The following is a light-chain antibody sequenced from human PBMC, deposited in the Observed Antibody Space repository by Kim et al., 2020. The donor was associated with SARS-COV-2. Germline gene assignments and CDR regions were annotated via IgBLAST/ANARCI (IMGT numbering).Light chain of an antibody. V-gene: IGKV3-11*01. CDR1: QSARGY. CDR2: DAS. Sequence: LSPGERATLSCRANQSARGYVAWFQQKPGRAPRILIYDASIRAPGIPDRFSGSGSGTEYTLTIRSLEPEDFAFYHCQQRGNWPITFGQGTRLEIK. J-gene: IGKJ5*01. CDR3: QQRGNWPIT.